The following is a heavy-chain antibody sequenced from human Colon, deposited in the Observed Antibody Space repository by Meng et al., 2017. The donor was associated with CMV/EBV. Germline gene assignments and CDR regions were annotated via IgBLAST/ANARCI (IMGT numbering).Heavy chain of an antibody. J-gene: IGHJ4*02. CDR1: GFTFSDYY. CDR2: ISSSGSAI. Sequence: FCAASGFTFSDYYMSWIRQAPGKGLEWVSYISSSGSAIYYADSVKGRFTFSRDNAKKSLYLQMNSLRAEDTAVYYCARDQGSGWVDYWGQGTLVTVSS. CDR3: ARDQGSGWVDY. V-gene: IGHV3-11*04. D-gene: IGHD3-22*01.